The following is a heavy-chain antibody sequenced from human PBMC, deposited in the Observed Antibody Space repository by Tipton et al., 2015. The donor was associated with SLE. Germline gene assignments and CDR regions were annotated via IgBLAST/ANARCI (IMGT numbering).Heavy chain of an antibody. D-gene: IGHD3-22*01. Sequence: SLRLSCAASGFTVSSNYMSWVRQAPGKGLEWVSVIYSGGSTYYADSVKGRFTISRHNSKNTLYLQMNSLRAEDTAVYYCARAMSYYYYDSSEAFDTWGQGTMVTVAS. CDR1: GFTVSSNY. CDR3: ARAMSYYYYDSSEAFDT. CDR2: IYSGGST. V-gene: IGHV3-53*04. J-gene: IGHJ3*02.